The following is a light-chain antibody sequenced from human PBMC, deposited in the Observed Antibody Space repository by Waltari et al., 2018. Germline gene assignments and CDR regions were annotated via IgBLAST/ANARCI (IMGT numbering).Light chain of an antibody. Sequence: QSALTQPASVSGSPGQSVTIFCAGTSNDVGGYNSVSWYQEHPGQAPAVIIYDVSDRPSGVSDRFSGPKSGNSASLTISGLQAEDEADYYCSSQSSNDVVLFGGGTKLTVL. CDR2: DVS. CDR1: SNDVGGYNS. V-gene: IGLV2-14*01. CDR3: SSQSSNDVVL. J-gene: IGLJ2*01.